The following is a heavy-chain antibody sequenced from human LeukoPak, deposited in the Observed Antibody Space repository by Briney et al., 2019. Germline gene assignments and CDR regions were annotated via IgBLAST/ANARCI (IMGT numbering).Heavy chain of an antibody. D-gene: IGHD2-15*01. J-gene: IGHJ4*02. Sequence: SPTLSLTCTVSGGSIGSYYWNWIRQPPGKGLEWLGYIHYSGSTNHNAALKSRVTISVDTSKNQFSLKLSSVTAADTAVYYCARDGVVGGFDYWGQGTLVSVSS. CDR3: ARDGVVGGFDY. V-gene: IGHV4-59*01. CDR2: IHYSGST. CDR1: GGSIGSYY.